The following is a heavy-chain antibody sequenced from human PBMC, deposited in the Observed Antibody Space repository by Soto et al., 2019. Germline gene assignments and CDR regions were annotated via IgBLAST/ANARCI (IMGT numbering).Heavy chain of an antibody. J-gene: IGHJ5*02. V-gene: IGHV4-59*12. CDR1: GGSISSYY. D-gene: IGHD3-10*01. Sequence: SETLSLTCTVSGGSISSYYWSWIRQPPGKGLEWIGYIYYSGSTNYNPSLKSRVTISRDSARNTLYLQMNGLRVDDTAVYYCAKVGPYDSGSYMFRYDRFDPWGQGTQVTVSS. CDR2: IYYSGST. CDR3: AKVGPYDSGSYMFRYDRFDP.